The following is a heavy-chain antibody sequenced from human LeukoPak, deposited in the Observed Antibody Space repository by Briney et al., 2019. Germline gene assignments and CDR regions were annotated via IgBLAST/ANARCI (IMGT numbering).Heavy chain of an antibody. V-gene: IGHV3-13*01. CDR1: GFTLGSHD. Sequence: GGSLRLSCTASGFTLGSHDVHWVRQTTGEGLQWVAAIASGFQTFYAGSVKGRFTVSREDAKKSLYLQMNSLRAGDTAVYYCVREARGYHYTYFDYWGQGTLVTVSS. CDR2: IASGFQT. CDR3: VREARGYHYTYFDY. D-gene: IGHD5-18*01. J-gene: IGHJ4*02.